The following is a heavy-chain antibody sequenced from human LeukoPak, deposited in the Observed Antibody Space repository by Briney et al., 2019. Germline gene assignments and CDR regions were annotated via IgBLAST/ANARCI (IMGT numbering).Heavy chain of an antibody. CDR1: GGSISSYY. CDR3: ATTPMVRGVNSWYFDL. J-gene: IGHJ2*01. D-gene: IGHD3-10*01. V-gene: IGHV4-59*01. CDR2: IYYSGST. Sequence: SETLSLTCTVSGGSISSYYWSWIRQPPGKGLEWIGYIYYSGSTNYNPSLKSRVTISVDTSKNQFSLKLSSVTAADTAVYYCATTPMVRGVNSWYFDLWGRGTLVTVSS.